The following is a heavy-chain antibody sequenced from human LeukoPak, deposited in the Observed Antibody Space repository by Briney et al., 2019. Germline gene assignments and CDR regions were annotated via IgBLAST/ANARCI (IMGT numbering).Heavy chain of an antibody. CDR1: GFTFSSYW. J-gene: IGHJ4*02. CDR2: IKQDGSEK. D-gene: IGHD2-21*02. CDR3: GRDIVDGGDDY. V-gene: IGHV3-7*01. Sequence: GGSLRLSCAASGFTFSSYWMSWVRQAPGKGLEWVANIKQDGSEKYYVDSVKGRFTISRDNAKNSVPLQMNSLRAEDTAVYYCGRDIVDGGDDYWGQGTLVTVSS.